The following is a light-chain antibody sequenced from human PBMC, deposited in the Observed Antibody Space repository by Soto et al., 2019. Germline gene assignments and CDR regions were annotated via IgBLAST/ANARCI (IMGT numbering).Light chain of an antibody. CDR1: QSVSSW. J-gene: IGKJ1*01. Sequence: DIQMTQSPSTLSASVGDRVTITCRASQSVSSWLAWYQQKPGKAPKLLIHDASNLESGVPSRFSGSGSGTEFTLTISSLQPDDFATYYCQQYDTYWTFGQGTKVKNK. CDR3: QQYDTYWT. CDR2: DAS. V-gene: IGKV1-5*01.